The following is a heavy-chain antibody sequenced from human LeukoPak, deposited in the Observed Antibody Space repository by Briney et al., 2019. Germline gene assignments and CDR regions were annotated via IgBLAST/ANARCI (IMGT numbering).Heavy chain of an antibody. Sequence: GGSLRLSCAASGFTFSSYSMNWVRQAPGKGLEWVSSISSSSSYIYYADSVKGRFTISRDNAKNSLYLQMNSLRTEDTAVYYCARLVSSASNFDYWGQGTLVTVSS. CDR2: ISSSSSYI. V-gene: IGHV3-21*06. CDR1: GFTFSSYS. CDR3: ARLVSSASNFDY. J-gene: IGHJ4*02. D-gene: IGHD6-25*01.